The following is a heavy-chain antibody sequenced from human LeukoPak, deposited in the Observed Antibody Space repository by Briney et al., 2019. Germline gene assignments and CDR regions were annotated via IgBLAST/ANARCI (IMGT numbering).Heavy chain of an antibody. CDR3: ARDWSGDDY. CDR1: GFTFNNYG. CDR2: ISSSSTYI. V-gene: IGHV3-21*01. D-gene: IGHD3-3*01. J-gene: IGHJ4*02. Sequence: PGGSLRLSCEASGFTFNNYGMHWVRQAPGKGLEWVSSISSSSTYIYYVDSVKGRFTISRDDAKNSLYLQMNSLRAEDTALYYCARDWSGDDYWGQGTLVTVSS.